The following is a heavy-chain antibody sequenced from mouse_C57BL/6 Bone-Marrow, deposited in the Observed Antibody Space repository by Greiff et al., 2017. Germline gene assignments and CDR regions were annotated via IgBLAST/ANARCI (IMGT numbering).Heavy chain of an antibody. CDR1: GYAFTNYL. V-gene: IGHV1-54*01. Sequence: VQLQQSGAELVRPGTSVKVSCKASGYAFTNYLIEWVKQRPGQGLEWIGVINPGSGGTNYNEKFKGKATLTADKSSSTAYMQLSSLTSEDSAVYFCARSGANYRDFDYWGQGTTLTVSS. CDR2: INPGSGGT. CDR3: ARSGANYRDFDY. D-gene: IGHD2-12*01. J-gene: IGHJ2*01.